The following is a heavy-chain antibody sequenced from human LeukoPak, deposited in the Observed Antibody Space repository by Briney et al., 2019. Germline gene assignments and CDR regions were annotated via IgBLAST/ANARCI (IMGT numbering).Heavy chain of an antibody. V-gene: IGHV3-23*05. CDR2: VSYRSGSGT. D-gene: IGHD1-1*01. Sequence: GGSLRLSCAASGFTFSSFAMTWVRQAPGKGLEWVSVVSYRSGSGTFYADSVKGRFTISRDNSKNALYLQMNSLTAEDTAVYYCAKGLGSTGTTRAFDYWGQGTLVTVSS. CDR3: AKGLGSTGTTRAFDY. CDR1: GFTFSSFA. J-gene: IGHJ4*02.